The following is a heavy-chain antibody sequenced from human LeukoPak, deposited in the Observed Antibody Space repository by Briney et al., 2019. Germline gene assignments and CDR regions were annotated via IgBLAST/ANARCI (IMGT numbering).Heavy chain of an antibody. CDR2: FDPEDGET. CDR3: ATVGPPYCGGDCYSFDY. J-gene: IGHJ4*02. Sequence: ASVKVSCKVSGYTLTELSMHWVRQAPGKGLEWMGGFDPEDGETIYAQKFQGRVTMTKDTSTDTAYMELSSLRSEDTAVYYCATVGPPYCGGDCYSFDYWGQGTLVTVSS. CDR1: GYTLTELS. V-gene: IGHV1-24*01. D-gene: IGHD2-21*02.